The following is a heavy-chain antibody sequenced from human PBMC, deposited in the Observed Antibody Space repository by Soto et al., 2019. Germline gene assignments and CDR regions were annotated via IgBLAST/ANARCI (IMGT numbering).Heavy chain of an antibody. Sequence: EASVKVSCKASGYTFTTYYMPWVRQAPGQGLEWMGIINPGGGNTIYAQKFQGRVSMTRDTSTSTVYMELSSLRSDDAAVYFCATKDDHKDDQPYYYGMDIGGQGTTVTVSS. V-gene: IGHV1-46*01. D-gene: IGHD3-16*01. CDR1: GYTFTTYY. CDR3: ATKDDHKDDQPYYYGMDI. CDR2: INPGGGNT. J-gene: IGHJ6*02.